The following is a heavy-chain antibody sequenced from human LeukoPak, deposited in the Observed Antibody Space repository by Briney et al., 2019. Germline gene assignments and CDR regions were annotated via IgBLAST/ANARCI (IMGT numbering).Heavy chain of an antibody. V-gene: IGHV4-34*01. J-gene: IGHJ4*02. Sequence: SETLSLTCAVYGGSFSGYYWSWIRQPPGKGLEWIGEITHSGSTNYNPSLKSRVTISVDTSKNQFSLKLSSVTAADTAVYYCARPGYSGYDIGYWGQGTLVTVSS. CDR2: ITHSGST. D-gene: IGHD5-12*01. CDR1: GGSFSGYY. CDR3: ARPGYSGYDIGY.